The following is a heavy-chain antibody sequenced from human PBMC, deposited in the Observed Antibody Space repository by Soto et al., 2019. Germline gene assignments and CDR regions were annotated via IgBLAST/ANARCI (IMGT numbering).Heavy chain of an antibody. CDR2: ISYDGSNK. V-gene: IGHV3-30*03. D-gene: IGHD3-9*01. CDR1: GFTFSSYG. J-gene: IGHJ4*02. Sequence: QVQQVESGGGVVQPGRSLRLSCAASGFTFSSYGMHWVRQAPGKGLEWVAVISYDGSNKYYADSVKGRFTICRDNSKNTLYRQMKILRSENMAVYYCASMWNYHNLAGYMDYWGQGTLVTVSP. CDR3: ASMWNYHNLAGYMDY.